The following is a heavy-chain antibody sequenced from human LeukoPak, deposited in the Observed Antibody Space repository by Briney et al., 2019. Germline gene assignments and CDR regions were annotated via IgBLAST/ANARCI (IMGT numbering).Heavy chain of an antibody. CDR2: INHSGST. Sequence: SETLPLTCAVYGGSFSDYYWTWIRQAPGKGLEWIGEINHSGSTNYNPSLKSRVTISVDMSKNQFSLKLKFVTAADTAVYYCARAGWFGQLYGPLDHWGQGTLVTVSS. J-gene: IGHJ4*02. CDR3: ARAGWFGQLYGPLDH. CDR1: GGSFSDYY. D-gene: IGHD3-10*01. V-gene: IGHV4-34*01.